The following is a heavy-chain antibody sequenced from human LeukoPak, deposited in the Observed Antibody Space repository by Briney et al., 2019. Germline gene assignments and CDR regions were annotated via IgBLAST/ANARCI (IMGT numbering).Heavy chain of an antibody. V-gene: IGHV3-74*01. D-gene: IGHD3-3*01. CDR3: ARGDFWSGYYAMD. Sequence: GGSLRLSCAASGLTFSNYWMHWVRQAPGKGLVWVSRINTDGSSTNYADSVKGRFTISRDNAKNTLYLQMNSLRAEDTAVYYCARGDFWSGYYAMDWGQGTLVTVSS. CDR2: INTDGSST. J-gene: IGHJ4*02. CDR1: GLTFSNYW.